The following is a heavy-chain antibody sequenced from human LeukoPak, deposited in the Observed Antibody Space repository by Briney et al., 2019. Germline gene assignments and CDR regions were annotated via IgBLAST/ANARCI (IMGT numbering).Heavy chain of an antibody. CDR2: IKQDGSEK. D-gene: IGHD4-17*01. J-gene: IGHJ3*01. CDR3: ATVGAVTDGAFDV. V-gene: IGHV3-7*01. Sequence: GGSLRLPCAASGFIFSNYWMSWVRQAPGKGLEWVANIKQDGSEKYYVDSVKGRFTISRDNAKNSLYLQMNSLRVEDTAIYYCATVGAVTDGAFDVWGQGTMVTVSS. CDR1: GFIFSNYW.